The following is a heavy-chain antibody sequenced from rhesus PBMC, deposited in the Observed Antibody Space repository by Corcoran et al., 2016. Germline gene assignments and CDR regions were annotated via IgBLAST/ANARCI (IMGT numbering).Heavy chain of an antibody. CDR2: LYGSGSST. CDR1: GGSISSSY. J-gene: IGHJ5-2*02. V-gene: IGHV4-169*02. Sequence: QLQLQESGPGLVKPSETLSLTCAVSGGSISSSYWSWIRQAPGKGLEWIGYLYGSGSSTNYNPSLKRRVTLSGDTSKNPLSLKLSSVTAADTAVYYCARDEPNSLDVWGRGVLVTVSS. CDR3: ARDEPNSLDV.